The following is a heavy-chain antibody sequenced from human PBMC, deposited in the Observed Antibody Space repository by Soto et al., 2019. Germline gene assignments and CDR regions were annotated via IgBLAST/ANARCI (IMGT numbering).Heavy chain of an antibody. CDR2: IRNDGSNE. Sequence: ESVGGVVQPGRSLRLSCAASGFPFYGFGMHWVRQAPGKGLEWVAIIRNDGSNEDYADSVKGRFTISRDNSKDTLYLQMDNLRAEDTAVYYCVRDGVGGTPFWGYFDYWGQGTLVTVSS. CDR1: GFPFYGFG. CDR3: VRDGVGGTPFWGYFDY. V-gene: IGHV3-33*01. J-gene: IGHJ4*02. D-gene: IGHD1-26*01.